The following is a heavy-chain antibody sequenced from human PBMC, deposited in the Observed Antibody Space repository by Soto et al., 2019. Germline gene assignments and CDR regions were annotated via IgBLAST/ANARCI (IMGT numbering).Heavy chain of an antibody. D-gene: IGHD4-17*01. CDR2: INHSGST. Sequence: PSETLSLTCAVYGGSFSGYYWSWIRQPPGKGLEWIGEINHSGSTNYNPSLKRRGTISVDTSKNQFSLKLSSVTAADTAVYYCAKSDYGVTYDFDYWGQGTLVTVSS. CDR1: GGSFSGYY. CDR3: AKSDYGVTYDFDY. V-gene: IGHV4-34*01. J-gene: IGHJ4*02.